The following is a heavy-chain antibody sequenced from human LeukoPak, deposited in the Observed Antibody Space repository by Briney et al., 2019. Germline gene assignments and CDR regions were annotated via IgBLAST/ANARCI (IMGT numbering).Heavy chain of an antibody. CDR2: INHSGST. Sequence: SETLSLTCAVYGGSFSGYYWSWIRQPPGKGLEWIGEINHSGSTNYNPSLKSRVTISADTSKNQFSLKLSSVTAADTAVYYCARERAYRYYYYGMDVWGQGTTATVSS. J-gene: IGHJ6*02. CDR3: ARERAYRYYYYGMDV. CDR1: GGSFSGYY. V-gene: IGHV4-34*01. D-gene: IGHD2-2*01.